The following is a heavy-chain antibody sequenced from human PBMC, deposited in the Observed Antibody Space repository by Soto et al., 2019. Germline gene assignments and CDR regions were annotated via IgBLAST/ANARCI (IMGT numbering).Heavy chain of an antibody. CDR2: ISAYNGNT. J-gene: IGHJ5*02. CDR1: GYTFTSYG. CDR3: GRGGLGYCSSTSCYPRFWFDP. Sequence: ASVKVSCKASGYTFTSYGISWVRQAPGQGLEWMGWISAYNGNTNYAQKLQGRVTMTTDTSTSTAYMELRSLRSDDTAVYYCGRGGLGYCSSTSCYPRFWFDPWGQGTRVTVSS. D-gene: IGHD2-2*01. V-gene: IGHV1-18*01.